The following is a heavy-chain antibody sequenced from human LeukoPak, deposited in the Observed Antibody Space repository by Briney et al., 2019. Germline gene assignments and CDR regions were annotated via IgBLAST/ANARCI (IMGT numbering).Heavy chain of an antibody. CDR3: ARDYASDY. CDR1: VYSFTGYY. Sequence: GASVKVSCKASVYSFTGYYIHWVRQAPGQGLEWMGWINPNSGGTNYAQKFQGRVTMTRDTSISTAYMERSRLRSDDTAVYYCARDYASDYWGQGTLVTVS. J-gene: IGHJ4*02. V-gene: IGHV1-2*02. CDR2: INPNSGGT. D-gene: IGHD4-17*01.